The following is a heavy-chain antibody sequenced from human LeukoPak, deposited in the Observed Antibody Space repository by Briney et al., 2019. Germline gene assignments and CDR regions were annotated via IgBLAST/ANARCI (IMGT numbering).Heavy chain of an antibody. Sequence: SETLSLTCTVSGGSISSGDYYWSWIRQPPGKGLEWIGYIYYSGSTYYNPSLKSRVTKSVDTSKNQFSLKLSSVTAADTAVYYCARDPSYGDYSGGAFDIWGQGTMVTVSS. J-gene: IGHJ3*02. CDR3: ARDPSYGDYSGGAFDI. D-gene: IGHD4-17*01. CDR2: IYYSGST. CDR1: GGSISSGDYY. V-gene: IGHV4-30-4*01.